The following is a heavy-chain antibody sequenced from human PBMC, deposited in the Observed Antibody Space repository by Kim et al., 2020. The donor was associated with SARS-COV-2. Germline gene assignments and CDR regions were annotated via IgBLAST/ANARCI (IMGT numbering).Heavy chain of an antibody. CDR2: IYHSGST. CDR3: ARDRLDYVDSGWFDP. CDR1: GYSISSCYY. Sequence: SETLSLTCTVSGYSISSCYYWGWIRQPPGKGLEWIGSIYHSGSTYYNPSLKSRVTISVDTSKNQFSLKLSSVTAADTAVYYCARDRLDYVDSGWFDPCG. D-gene: IGHD4-17*01. V-gene: IGHV4-38-2*02. J-gene: IGHJ5*02.